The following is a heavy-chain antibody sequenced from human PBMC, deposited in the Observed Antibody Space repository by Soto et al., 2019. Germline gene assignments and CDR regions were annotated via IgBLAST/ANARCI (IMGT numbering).Heavy chain of an antibody. Sequence: QVQLVQSGAEVKKPGSSVKVSCKASGGTFSSYAISWVRQAPGQGLEWMGGIIPISGTANYALKFQGRVKITADESTHPRYMELSSLRSEDTAVYFCAKSQGSSTSLQIYYYYYYGIDVWGQRTTVPVSS. J-gene: IGHJ6*02. V-gene: IGHV1-69*01. CDR1: GGTFSSYA. D-gene: IGHD2-2*01. CDR3: AKSQGSSTSLQIYYYYYYGIDV. CDR2: IIPISGTA.